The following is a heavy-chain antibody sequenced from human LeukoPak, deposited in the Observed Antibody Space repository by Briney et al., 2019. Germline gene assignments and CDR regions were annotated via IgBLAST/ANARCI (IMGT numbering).Heavy chain of an antibody. CDR2: LESKTDGRPT. CDR1: GLTFSNVW. D-gene: IGHD2-15*01. CDR3: STLAYCSGGRCYGFDY. V-gene: IGHV3-15*04. Sequence: GGSLRLSCVVSGLTFSNVWMTWVPHAPGKGVVEVARLESKTDGRPTDYPAPVKGRFPISRDDSKNTQYLQMNSLKTEDTAGYYCSTLAYCSGGRCYGFDYWGQGALVTVSS. J-gene: IGHJ4*02.